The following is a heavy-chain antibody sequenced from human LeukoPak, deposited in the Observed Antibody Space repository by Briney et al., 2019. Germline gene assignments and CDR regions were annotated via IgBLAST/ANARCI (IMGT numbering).Heavy chain of an antibody. D-gene: IGHD2-21*02. V-gene: IGHV1-69*13. CDR1: GGTFSSYA. Sequence: GASVKVSCKASGGTFSSYAISWVRRAPGQGLEWMGGIIPIFGTANYAQKFQGRVTVTADESTSTAYMELSSLRSEDTAVYYCARDLAVVTAIRPYNWFDPWGQGTLVTVSS. J-gene: IGHJ5*02. CDR2: IIPIFGTA. CDR3: ARDLAVVTAIRPYNWFDP.